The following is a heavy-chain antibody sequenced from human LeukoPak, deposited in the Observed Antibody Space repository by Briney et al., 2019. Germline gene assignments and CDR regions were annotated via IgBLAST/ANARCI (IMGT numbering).Heavy chain of an antibody. CDR2: IYTSGST. CDR1: GGSISSYY. J-gene: IGHJ6*03. Sequence: SETLSLTCTVSGGSISSYYWSWIRQPAGKGLGWIGRIYTSGSTNYNPSLKSRVTMSVDTSKNQFSLKLSSVTAADTAVYYCARDSYYYVYYYYMDVWGKGTTVTVSS. V-gene: IGHV4-4*07. D-gene: IGHD3-10*02. CDR3: ARDSYYYVYYYYMDV.